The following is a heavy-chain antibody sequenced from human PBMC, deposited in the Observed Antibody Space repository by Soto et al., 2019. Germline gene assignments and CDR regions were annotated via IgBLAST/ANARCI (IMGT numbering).Heavy chain of an antibody. J-gene: IGHJ6*02. CDR3: SRPDEGGYSSNHPDYYALDV. D-gene: IGHD3-22*01. Sequence: QVQLVQSGAEVKKPGSSVKVSCKASGGTFRSYSISWVRQAPGQGLEWVGGIIPIFDITNYAQKFQGRVTITADDSTSTAYMELSSLGSDDTAVYYFSRPDEGGYSSNHPDYYALDVWCQMTTVTV. CDR1: GGTFRSYS. V-gene: IGHV1-69*01. CDR2: IIPIFDIT.